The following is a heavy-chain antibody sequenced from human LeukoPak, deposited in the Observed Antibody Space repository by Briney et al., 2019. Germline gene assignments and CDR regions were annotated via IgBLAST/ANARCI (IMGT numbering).Heavy chain of an antibody. V-gene: IGHV3-23*01. Sequence: GGSLRLSCAASGFTFSSYAMSWVRQAPGKGLEWVSAISGSGGSTYYADSVKGRFTISRDNSKNTLYLQMNSLRAEDTAVYYCAKDREGYCSGGSCYPNWFDPWGQGTLVTVSS. D-gene: IGHD2-15*01. J-gene: IGHJ5*02. CDR3: AKDREGYCSGGSCYPNWFDP. CDR2: ISGSGGST. CDR1: GFTFSSYA.